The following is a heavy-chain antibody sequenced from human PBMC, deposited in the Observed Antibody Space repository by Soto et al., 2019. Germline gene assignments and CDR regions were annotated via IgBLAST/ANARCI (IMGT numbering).Heavy chain of an antibody. CDR1: AGSVNGYY. J-gene: IGHJ5*02. V-gene: IGHV4-34*01. Sequence: SETLSLTCAVYAGSVNGYYWNWIRQPPGKGLEWIGEINHTGGTHYKPSLKSRVTMSVDTSKNQFSLRLSSVTAADTAIYYCATRITVFGLLIPPFDPWGQGTQVTVSS. D-gene: IGHD3-3*01. CDR2: INHTGGT. CDR3: ATRITVFGLLIPPFDP.